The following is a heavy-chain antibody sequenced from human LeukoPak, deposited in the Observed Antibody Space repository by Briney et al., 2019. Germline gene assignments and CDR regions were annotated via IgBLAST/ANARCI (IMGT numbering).Heavy chain of an antibody. CDR3: AKDQGDYSSGWSIFDY. CDR2: ISGSGGRT. V-gene: IGHV3-23*01. Sequence: GGSLRLSCAAAGFTVSTYAMSWVRQAPGKGLEWVSGISGSGGRTYYADSVKGRFTISRDNSKNTLYLQMNRLIAADTAVYYCAKDQGDYSSGWSIFDYWGQGSLVTVSS. J-gene: IGHJ4*02. CDR1: GFTVSTYA. D-gene: IGHD6-19*01.